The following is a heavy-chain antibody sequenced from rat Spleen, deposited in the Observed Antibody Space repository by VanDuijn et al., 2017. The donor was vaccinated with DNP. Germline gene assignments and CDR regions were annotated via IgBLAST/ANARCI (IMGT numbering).Heavy chain of an antibody. CDR3: AARYSSYIYGFAY. J-gene: IGHJ3*01. V-gene: IGHV5-31*01. CDR1: GFTFSNYW. D-gene: IGHD1-2*01. CDR2: ITSSGGSI. Sequence: EVQLVESGGDLVQPGRSLKLSCVASGFTFSNYWMTWIRQVPGRGLEWVASITSSGGSIYYPDSVKGRFTISRDDAKNTLYLQMNSLRSEDTATYYCAARYSSYIYGFAYWGQGTLVTVSS.